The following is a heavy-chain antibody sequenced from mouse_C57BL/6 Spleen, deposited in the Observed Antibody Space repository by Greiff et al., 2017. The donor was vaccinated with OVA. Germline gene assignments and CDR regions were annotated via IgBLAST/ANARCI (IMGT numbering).Heavy chain of an antibody. Sequence: EVQLQQSGHELVKPGASVKIPCKASGYTFTDYNMDWVKQSHGKSLEWIGDINPNNGGTIYNQKFKGKATLTVDKSSSTAYMELRSLTSEDTAVYYCARKSLIYYDYDSAMDYWGQGTSVTVSS. CDR3: ARKSLIYYDYDSAMDY. D-gene: IGHD2-4*01. CDR1: GYTFTDYN. J-gene: IGHJ4*01. CDR2: INPNNGGT. V-gene: IGHV1-18*01.